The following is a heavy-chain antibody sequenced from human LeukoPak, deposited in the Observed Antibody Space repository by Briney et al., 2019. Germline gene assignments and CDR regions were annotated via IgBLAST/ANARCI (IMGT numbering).Heavy chain of an antibody. Sequence: ASVKVSCKASGYTFTGYYMHWVRQAPGQGLEWMGWINPNSGGTNFAQKLQGRVTMTRDTSISTAYMELSRLRSDDTAVYYCARDDPYSSPGLWWGQGTLVTVSS. D-gene: IGHD4-11*01. CDR1: GYTFTGYY. J-gene: IGHJ4*02. CDR3: ARDDPYSSPGLW. V-gene: IGHV1-2*02. CDR2: INPNSGGT.